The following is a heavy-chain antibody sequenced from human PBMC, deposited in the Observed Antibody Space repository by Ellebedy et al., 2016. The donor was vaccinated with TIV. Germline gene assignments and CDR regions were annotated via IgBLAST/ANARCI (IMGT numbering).Heavy chain of an antibody. CDR3: ARDGNYERDY. J-gene: IGHJ4*02. D-gene: IGHD3-3*01. CDR1: GFTLSSYW. V-gene: IGHV3-74*01. CDR2: INNDGSST. Sequence: GESLKISCAASGFTLSSYWMHWVRQVPGKGLVWVSRINNDGSSTSYADSVKGRFTISRDNAKNTLYLQMNSLRVEDTAVYYCARDGNYERDYWGQGTLVTVSS.